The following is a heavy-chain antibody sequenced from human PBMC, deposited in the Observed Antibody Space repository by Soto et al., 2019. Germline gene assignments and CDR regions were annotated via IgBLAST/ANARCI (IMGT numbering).Heavy chain of an antibody. Sequence: GGSLRLSCAASGITFDDYAMHWVRQAPGKGLEWVSGISWNSGSIGYADSVKGRFTISRDNAKNSLYLQMNSLRAEDTALYYCAKDLYSSGPRGMDVWGQGTTVTVSS. CDR2: ISWNSGSI. D-gene: IGHD6-19*01. CDR3: AKDLYSSGPRGMDV. CDR1: GITFDDYA. V-gene: IGHV3-9*01. J-gene: IGHJ6*02.